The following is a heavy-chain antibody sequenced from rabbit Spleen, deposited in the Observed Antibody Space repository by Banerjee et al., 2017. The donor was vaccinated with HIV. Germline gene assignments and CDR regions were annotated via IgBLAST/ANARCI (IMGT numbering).Heavy chain of an antibody. D-gene: IGHD8-1*01. CDR3: ARDTGSSFSTYGMDL. CDR2: AYAGSSGST. J-gene: IGHJ6*01. Sequence: QQLVESGGGLVKPGASLTLTCKASGFSFDSGYDMCWVRQAPGKGLEWVACAYAGSSGSTYYASWAKGRFTISKSSSTTVTLQMTSLTAADTATYFCARDTGSSFSTYGMDLWGPGTLVTVS. V-gene: IGHV1S40*01. CDR1: GFSFDSGYD.